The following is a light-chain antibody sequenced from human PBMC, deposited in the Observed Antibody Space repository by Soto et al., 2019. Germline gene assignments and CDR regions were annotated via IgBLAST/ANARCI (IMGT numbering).Light chain of an antibody. J-gene: IGKJ2*01. CDR1: QSVTYN. CDR3: QQYNNWPPYT. CDR2: GAS. Sequence: ETVMKQSPATLSVYLGERATLSCRASQSVTYNLAWYQQKPGQAPRLLIHGASTRAIGIPGRFSGSGFGTEFTLTISSLQSEDFAVYYCQQYNNWPPYTFGQGSKVDI. V-gene: IGKV3-15*01.